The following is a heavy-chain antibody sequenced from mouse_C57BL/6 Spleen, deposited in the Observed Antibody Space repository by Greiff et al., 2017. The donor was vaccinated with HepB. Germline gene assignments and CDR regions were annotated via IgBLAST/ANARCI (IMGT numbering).Heavy chain of an antibody. Sequence: VKLMESGPGILQSSQTLSLTCSFSGFSLSTSGMGVSWIRQPSGKGLEWLAHIYWDDDKRYNPSLKSRLTISKDTSRNQVFLKITSVDTADTATYYCARTLDGYYWYFDVWGTGTTVTVSS. CDR3: ARTLDGYYWYFDV. CDR1: GFSLSTSGMG. D-gene: IGHD2-3*01. CDR2: IYWDDDK. V-gene: IGHV8-12*01. J-gene: IGHJ1*03.